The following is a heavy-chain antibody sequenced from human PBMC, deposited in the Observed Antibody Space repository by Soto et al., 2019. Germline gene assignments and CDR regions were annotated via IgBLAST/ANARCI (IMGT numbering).Heavy chain of an antibody. Sequence: SETLSLTCAVSITNIYYFGWIRQPLGKGLEWIGSIYHSGSTYYNPSLKSRVTISVETSRNQFSLKLRSVTAADTAVYFCASPSSAYCSDNSCYVDPFQYWGQGIMVTVS. CDR3: ASPSSAYCSDNSCYVDPFQY. D-gene: IGHD2-2*01. CDR2: IYHSGST. V-gene: IGHV4-38-2*01. J-gene: IGHJ4*02. CDR1: ITNIYY.